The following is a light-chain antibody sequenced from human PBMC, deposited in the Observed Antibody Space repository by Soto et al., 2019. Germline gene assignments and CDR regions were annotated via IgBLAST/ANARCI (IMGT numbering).Light chain of an antibody. Sequence: EIVLTQSPGTLSLSPGERATLSCRASQSVSSSYLAWYQQKPGQAPRLLIYGASSRATGIPDRFSGSGSETDFTLTISRLEPEDFEVYYCQQYGSSLPYTFGQGTKLEIK. CDR3: QQYGSSLPYT. V-gene: IGKV3-20*01. CDR2: GAS. J-gene: IGKJ2*01. CDR1: QSVSSSY.